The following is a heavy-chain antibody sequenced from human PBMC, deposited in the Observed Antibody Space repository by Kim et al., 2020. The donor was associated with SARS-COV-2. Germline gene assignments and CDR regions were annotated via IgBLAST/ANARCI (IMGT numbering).Heavy chain of an antibody. J-gene: IGHJ3*02. V-gene: IGHV6-1*01. CDR3: ARGYAFDI. Sequence: WYNDYSPSVKGRISISPDTSKNHFSLQLNSVSPEDTAVYYCARGYAFDIWGPGTLVTVSS. CDR2: WYN.